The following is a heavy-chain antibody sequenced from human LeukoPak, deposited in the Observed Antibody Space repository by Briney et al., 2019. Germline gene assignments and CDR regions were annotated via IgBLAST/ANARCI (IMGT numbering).Heavy chain of an antibody. CDR3: ARDGHAYGRGSPHY. Sequence: GGSLRLSCAASGFTFCDYYMIWLPQAPGLGLEWGSYISSSGSTNYYADSVKGRFTISRDNAKNSYLQMNSLRAEDTAVYYCARDGHAYGRGSPHYWGQGTLVTVSS. CDR1: GFTFCDYY. V-gene: IGHV3-11*01. CDR2: ISSSGSTN. J-gene: IGHJ4*02. D-gene: IGHD3-10*01.